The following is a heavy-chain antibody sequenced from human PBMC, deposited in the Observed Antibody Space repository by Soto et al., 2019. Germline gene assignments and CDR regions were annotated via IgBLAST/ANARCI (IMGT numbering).Heavy chain of an antibody. J-gene: IGHJ6*02. D-gene: IGHD3-3*01. CDR2: IKQDGSEK. V-gene: IGHV3-7*05. CDR1: GFTFSSYW. Sequence: VQLVESGGGLVQPGGSLRLSCAASGFTFSSYWMSWVRQAPGKGLEWVANIKQDGSEKYYVDSVKGRFTISRDNAKNSLYLQMNSLRAEDTAVYYCARRFDFWSGYSEYYYGMDVWGQGTTVTVSS. CDR3: ARRFDFWSGYSEYYYGMDV.